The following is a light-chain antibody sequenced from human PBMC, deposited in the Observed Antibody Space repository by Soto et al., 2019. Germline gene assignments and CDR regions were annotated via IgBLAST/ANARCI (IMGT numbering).Light chain of an antibody. CDR1: SSDVGAYKY. V-gene: IGLV2-8*01. CDR3: TSYVRNDIGV. J-gene: IGLJ3*02. CDR2: EVT. Sequence: QSALTQPPSASGSPGQSVTISRTGTSSDVGAYKYVSWYQQYPGKAPKLMIYEVTKRPSGVPDRFSGSKSGNTASLTVSGLQAEDEADYYSTSYVRNDIGVFGGGTKVTVL.